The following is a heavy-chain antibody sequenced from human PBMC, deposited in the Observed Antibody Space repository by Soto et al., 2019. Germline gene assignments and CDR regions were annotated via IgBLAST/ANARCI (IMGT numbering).Heavy chain of an antibody. D-gene: IGHD6-19*01. V-gene: IGHV3-74*01. CDR2: NNSDGSDT. CDR1: GFPFSSYW. CDR3: ARDRGWSLFDY. Sequence: EVQLVESGGGLVQPGGSLRLSCAASGFPFSSYWMYWVRQAPGKGLVWVSRNNSDGSDTSYADSVKGRFTISRDNARNALYLQMNSLRAEDTAVYYCARDRGWSLFDYWGQGTLVTVSS. J-gene: IGHJ4*02.